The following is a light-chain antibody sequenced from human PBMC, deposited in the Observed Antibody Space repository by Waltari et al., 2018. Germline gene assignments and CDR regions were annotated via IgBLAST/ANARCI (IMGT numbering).Light chain of an antibody. V-gene: IGLV2-23*01. CDR1: YNL. Sequence: YNLVSWYQQRPGKAPKLIIYEANKRPSGISARFSGSKSGNTASLTISGLQAEDEADYYCCSFAGRSTWVFGTGTKVIVL. CDR2: EAN. J-gene: IGLJ1*01. CDR3: CSFAGRSTWV.